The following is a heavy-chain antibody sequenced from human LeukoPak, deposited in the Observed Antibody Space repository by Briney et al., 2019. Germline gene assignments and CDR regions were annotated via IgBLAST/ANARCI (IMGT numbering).Heavy chain of an antibody. CDR1: GFTFSTYS. V-gene: IGHV3-23*01. J-gene: IGHJ4*02. D-gene: IGHD3-22*01. CDR2: ISGSGANT. Sequence: GGSLRLSCAASGFTFSTYSMSWVRLAPGKGLEWVSGISGSGANTYYADSVKGRFTISRDNSKNTLYLQMNSLRAEDTAVYYCAKLNYYDSSGYYNYFDYWGQGTLVTVSS. CDR3: AKLNYYDSSGYYNYFDY.